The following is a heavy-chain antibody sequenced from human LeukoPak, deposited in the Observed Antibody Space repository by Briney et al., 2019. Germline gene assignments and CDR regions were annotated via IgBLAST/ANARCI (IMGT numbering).Heavy chain of an antibody. CDR2: INPNSGGT. CDR3: VRGFSSTPNSAF. Sequence: ASVKASCKASGYTFTDYYMHWVRQAPGQGLEWMGWINPNSGGTNNPQKFQGRVTMTRDTSISTAYMELNSLKSDDTAVYYCVRGFSSTPNSAFWGQGTLVTVSS. D-gene: IGHD2-2*01. J-gene: IGHJ4*02. V-gene: IGHV1-2*02. CDR1: GYTFTDYY.